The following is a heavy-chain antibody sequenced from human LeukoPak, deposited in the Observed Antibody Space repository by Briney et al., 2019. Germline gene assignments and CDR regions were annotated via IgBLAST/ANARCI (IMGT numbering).Heavy chain of an antibody. CDR2: ISSRSSYI. V-gene: IGHV3-21*04. Sequence: SGGSLRLFCAASGFTFSTYSMNWVRQAPGKGLEWVSSISSRSSYINYVDSVKGRFTISRDNAKNSLYLQMNSLRVEDTAIYYCAKDQLPIAEARQYNWFDPWGQGTLVTVSA. J-gene: IGHJ5*02. CDR1: GFTFSTYS. CDR3: AKDQLPIAEARQYNWFDP. D-gene: IGHD1-1*01.